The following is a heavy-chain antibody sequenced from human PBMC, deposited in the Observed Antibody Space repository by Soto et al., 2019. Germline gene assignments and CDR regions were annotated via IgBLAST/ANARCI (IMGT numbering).Heavy chain of an antibody. Sequence: QVKLVQSGTEVKKPGGSIKAPCKASGYSFATSGMSWVRQAPGQGLEWMGWISVYNGNTNYDQNPQDRVTMTTDTSTNTAYVEVRTLRSDDTAVYYCARAGHYYDVSGYANWGQGTLVSVSS. V-gene: IGHV1-18*01. CDR1: GYSFATSG. CDR3: ARAGHYYDVSGYAN. D-gene: IGHD3-22*01. CDR2: ISVYNGNT. J-gene: IGHJ4*02.